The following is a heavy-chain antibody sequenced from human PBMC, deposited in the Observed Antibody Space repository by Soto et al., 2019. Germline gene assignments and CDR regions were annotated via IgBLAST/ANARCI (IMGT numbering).Heavy chain of an antibody. CDR2: FYWNDDK. D-gene: IGHD2-21*02. J-gene: IGHJ4*02. CDR1: GFSLTTSGVA. Sequence: QITLTESGPTLVPPTQTLTLTCSFSGFSLTTSGVAVGWFRQPPGKAPEWLALFYWNDDKRYSPSLRSRLTVTGDSSKNQVVLMLANVDPVDSGTYYCAHRPTSTDDFYFDYWGQGTLVTVSS. V-gene: IGHV2-5*01. CDR3: AHRPTSTDDFYFDY.